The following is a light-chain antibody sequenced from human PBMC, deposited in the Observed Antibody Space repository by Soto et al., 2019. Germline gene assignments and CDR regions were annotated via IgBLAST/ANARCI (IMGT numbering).Light chain of an antibody. Sequence: EIVMTQSPATLSVSPGERATLSCRASQSVSSNLAWYQQKPGQAPRLLIYGASTRATGIPARFSGSGSGTDFTLTISRLEPEDFAVYYCQQFSSYPLTFGGGTKVDTK. CDR3: QQFSSYPLT. CDR2: GAS. J-gene: IGKJ4*01. V-gene: IGKV3-15*01. CDR1: QSVSSN.